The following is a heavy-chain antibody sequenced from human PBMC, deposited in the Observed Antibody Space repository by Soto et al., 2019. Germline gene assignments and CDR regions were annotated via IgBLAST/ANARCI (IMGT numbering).Heavy chain of an antibody. CDR1: GFTFSSYG. D-gene: IGHD3-10*01. V-gene: IGHV3-30*18. Sequence: GGSLRLSCAASGFTFSSYGMHWVRQAPGKGLEWVAVISYDGSNKYYADSVKGRFTISRDNSKNTLYLQMNSLRAEDTAVYYCAKDLLDYGWGTLADYWGQGTLVTVSS. CDR2: ISYDGSNK. J-gene: IGHJ4*02. CDR3: AKDLLDYGWGTLADY.